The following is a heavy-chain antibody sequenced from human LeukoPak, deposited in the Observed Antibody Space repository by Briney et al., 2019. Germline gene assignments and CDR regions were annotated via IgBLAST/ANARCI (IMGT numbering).Heavy chain of an antibody. D-gene: IGHD3-10*01. Sequence: GGSLRLSCAASGFTFSSYSINWVRQAPGKGLEWVSSISGSSDYIYYAASVKGRFTISRDNAKNSLYLQMNSLRAEDRAVYYCAKEQTSSGFFDYWGQGTLVTVSS. CDR2: ISGSSDYI. J-gene: IGHJ4*02. CDR3: AKEQTSSGFFDY. V-gene: IGHV3-21*04. CDR1: GFTFSSYS.